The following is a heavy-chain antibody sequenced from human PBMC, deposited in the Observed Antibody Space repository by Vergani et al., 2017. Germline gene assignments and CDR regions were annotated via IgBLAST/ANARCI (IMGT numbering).Heavy chain of an antibody. V-gene: IGHV1-8*03. D-gene: IGHD3-10*01. CDR1: RYTFTTYD. Sequence: QVQLVQSGAEVRKPGASVKVSCVASRYTFTTYDVNWVRQAPGQGLEWLGWVNPNSGNTDYAQKFQGRVTITRDTSISTAYMELSSLRSEDTAVYYCARGWFGAYQHYYYALDVWGQGTTVTVSS. CDR3: ARGWFGAYQHYYYALDV. CDR2: VNPNSGNT. J-gene: IGHJ6*02.